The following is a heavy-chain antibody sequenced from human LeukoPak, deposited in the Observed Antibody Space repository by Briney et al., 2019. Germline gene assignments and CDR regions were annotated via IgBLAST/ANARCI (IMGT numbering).Heavy chain of an antibody. V-gene: IGHV1-46*01. CDR1: GGTFSSYT. CDR2: INPSGGST. D-gene: IGHD6-19*01. Sequence: ASVKVSCKASGGTFSSYTISWVRQAPGQGLEWMGIINPSGGSTSYAQKFQGRVTMTRDTSTSTVYMELSSLRSEDTAVYYCARGIAVAGTGWFDPWGQGTLVTVSS. CDR3: ARGIAVAGTGWFDP. J-gene: IGHJ5*02.